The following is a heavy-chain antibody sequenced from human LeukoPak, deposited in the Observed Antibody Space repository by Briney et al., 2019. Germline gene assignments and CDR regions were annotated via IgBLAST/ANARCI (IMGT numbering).Heavy chain of an antibody. D-gene: IGHD2-2*01. CDR2: IYYNGNT. Sequence: PSETLSLTCTVSGGSTTINGYYWAWIRQPPGKGLEWIGSIYYNGNTYYNPSLKSRVTISADTSTNHFSLKLTSVTAADTAVYYCARELGYCSSTSCYGFDPWGQGTLVTVSS. CDR1: GGSTTINGYY. J-gene: IGHJ5*02. CDR3: ARELGYCSSTSCYGFDP. V-gene: IGHV4-39*02.